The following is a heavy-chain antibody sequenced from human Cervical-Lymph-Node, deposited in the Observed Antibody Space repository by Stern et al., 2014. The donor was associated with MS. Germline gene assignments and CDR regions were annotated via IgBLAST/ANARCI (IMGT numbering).Heavy chain of an antibody. CDR3: ARATSTTTVTTPYYGLDV. CDR1: GFTFSNHA. D-gene: IGHD4-17*01. V-gene: IGHV3-30*04. J-gene: IGHJ6*02. CDR2: ISYDGRNE. Sequence: VQLVESGGGVVQPGRSLRLSCVVSGFTFSNHAMHWVRQAPGKGLEWVTVISYDGRNEYYTDSVQGRFTVSRDHSKNTLYLQMNSLRPDDTAVYYCARATSTTTVTTPYYGLDVWGQGTTGTVSS.